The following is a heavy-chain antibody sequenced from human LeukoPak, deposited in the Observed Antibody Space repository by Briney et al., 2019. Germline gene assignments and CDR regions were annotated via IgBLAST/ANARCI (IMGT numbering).Heavy chain of an antibody. Sequence: EASVTVSCKASGYTFTGYYMHWVRQAPGQGLEWMGWINPNSGGTNYAQKFQGRVTMTRDTSISTAYMELSRLRSDDTAVYYCARTQLSWDMVRGVGAAWRRSEAAFDIWGQGTIVTVSS. V-gene: IGHV1-2*02. CDR1: GYTFTGYY. D-gene: IGHD3-10*01. J-gene: IGHJ3*02. CDR3: ARTQLSWDMVRGVGAAWRRSEAAFDI. CDR2: INPNSGGT.